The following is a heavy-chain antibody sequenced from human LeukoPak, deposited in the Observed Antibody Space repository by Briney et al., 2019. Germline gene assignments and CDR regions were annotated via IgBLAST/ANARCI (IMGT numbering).Heavy chain of an antibody. CDR2: ISSSSSYI. CDR3: TTDYGGTTTY. D-gene: IGHD4-23*01. CDR1: GFTFSSYS. Sequence: GGSLRLSCAASGFTFSSYSMNWVRQAPGKGLEWVSSISSSSSYIYYADSVKGRFTISRDNAKNSLYLQMNSLKTEDTAVYYCTTDYGGTTTYWGRGTLVTVSS. J-gene: IGHJ2*01. V-gene: IGHV3-21*03.